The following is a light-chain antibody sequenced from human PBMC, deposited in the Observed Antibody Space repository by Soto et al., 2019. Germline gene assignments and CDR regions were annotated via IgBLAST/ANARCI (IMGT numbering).Light chain of an antibody. CDR3: QQYNSSPLT. V-gene: IGKV1-5*01. CDR1: QSISSW. J-gene: IGKJ4*01. CDR2: DAS. Sequence: DIQMTQSPSTLSPSVGDRVTITCRASQSISSWLAWYQQKPGKAPKLLIYDASSLERGVPSRFSGSGSGTEFTLTISSLQPDDVATYYCQQYNSSPLTFGGGTKVDI.